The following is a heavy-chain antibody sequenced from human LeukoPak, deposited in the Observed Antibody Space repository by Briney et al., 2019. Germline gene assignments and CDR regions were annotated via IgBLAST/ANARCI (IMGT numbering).Heavy chain of an antibody. CDR2: IIPIFGTA. CDR1: GGTFSSYA. Sequence: SVKVSCKASGGTFSSYAISWVRQAPGQGLGWMGGIIPIFGTANYAQKFQGRVTITADKSTSTAYMELSSLRSEDTAVYYCARATPKDPYFDYWGQGTLVTVSS. J-gene: IGHJ4*02. CDR3: ARATPKDPYFDY. V-gene: IGHV1-69*06.